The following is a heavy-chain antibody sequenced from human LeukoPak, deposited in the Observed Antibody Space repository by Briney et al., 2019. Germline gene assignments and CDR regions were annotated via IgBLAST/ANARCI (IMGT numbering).Heavy chain of an antibody. J-gene: IGHJ4*02. CDR3: ARGPSVPRLTDRFDY. V-gene: IGHV3-21*01. CDR2: ISGTSTYI. CDR1: GFTFSSYS. D-gene: IGHD4-11*01. Sequence: PGESLRLSCAASGFTFSSYSMNWVRQAPGEGLEWVSSISGTSTYIYYADSMKGRFTVSRDNAKNSLYLQMNSLRAEDTAVYYCARGPSVPRLTDRFDYWGQGTLVTVSS.